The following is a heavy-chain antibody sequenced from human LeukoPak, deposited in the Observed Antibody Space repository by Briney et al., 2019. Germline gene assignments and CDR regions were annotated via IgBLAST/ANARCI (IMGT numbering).Heavy chain of an antibody. D-gene: IGHD1-26*01. CDR2: ISSSSSTI. V-gene: IGHV3-48*01. CDR1: GFTFSSYS. Sequence: PGGSLRLSCAASGFTFSSYSMNWVRQAPGKGLEWVLYISSSSSTIYYADSVKGRFTISRDNAKNSLYLQMNSLRAEDTAVYYCARAQWELLRSHYYYYMDVWGKGTTVTVSS. CDR3: ARAQWELLRSHYYYYMDV. J-gene: IGHJ6*03.